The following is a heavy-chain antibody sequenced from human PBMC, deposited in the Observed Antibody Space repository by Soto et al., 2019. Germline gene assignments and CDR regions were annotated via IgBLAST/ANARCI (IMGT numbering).Heavy chain of an antibody. CDR2: VSAKNGDT. V-gene: IGHV1-18*01. CDR3: VKDRDTNSWPSRDV. Sequence: QVHLVQSGAEVKRPGASVKVSCKASGYTFTSNGISWVRQASGQGLEWMGWVSAKNGDTNYAQKFQGRVIMTTDTSTTPAYMELRSLRSDDTAVYYCVKDRDTNSWPSRDVWGQGTTVTVSS. CDR1: GYTFTSNG. J-gene: IGHJ6*02. D-gene: IGHD6-13*01.